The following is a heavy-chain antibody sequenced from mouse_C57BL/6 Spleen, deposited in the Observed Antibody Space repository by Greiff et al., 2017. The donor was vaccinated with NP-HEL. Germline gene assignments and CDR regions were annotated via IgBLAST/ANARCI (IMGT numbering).Heavy chain of an antibody. Sequence: EVQLKQSGPELVKPGASVKISCKASGYSFTGYYMNWVKQSPEKSLEWIGEINPSTGGTTYNQKFKAKATLTVDKSSSTAYMQLKSLTSEDSAVYYCARSTSYFGCWGQGTTLTVSS. CDR2: INPSTGGT. J-gene: IGHJ2*01. D-gene: IGHD4-1*02. CDR1: GYSFTGYY. CDR3: ARSTSYFGC. V-gene: IGHV1-42*01.